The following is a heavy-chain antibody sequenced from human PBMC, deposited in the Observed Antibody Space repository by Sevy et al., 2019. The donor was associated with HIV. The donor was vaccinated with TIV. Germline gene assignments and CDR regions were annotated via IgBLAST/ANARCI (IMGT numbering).Heavy chain of an antibody. J-gene: IGHJ4*02. D-gene: IGHD3-3*01. CDR3: ARGKREEWLLYLDN. V-gene: IGHV1-2*02. CDR2: IYPNGGDT. CDR1: GYTVAAYY. Sequence: ASVKVSCKTSGYTVAAYYIHWVRQAPGQGLEWLGWIYPNGGDTTYAQKFQGRVTVTMSTSINTVYMELTRLRSDDTAVYYCARGKREEWLLYLDNWGPGTLVTVSS.